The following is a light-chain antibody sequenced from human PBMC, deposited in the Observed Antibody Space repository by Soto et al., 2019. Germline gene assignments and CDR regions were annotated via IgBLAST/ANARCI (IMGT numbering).Light chain of an antibody. J-gene: IGKJ1*01. CDR3: LQLNTYPWT. CDR2: AAS. V-gene: IGKV1-17*01. CDR1: QVITND. Sequence: IQMTQSPSSLSACVGDRLTITCRASQVITNDLGWYQQKPGKAPKRLIYAASTLQSGVPSRFSGSGSGTEFTLTISSLQPEDVATYYCLQLNTYPWTFGQGTKVDI.